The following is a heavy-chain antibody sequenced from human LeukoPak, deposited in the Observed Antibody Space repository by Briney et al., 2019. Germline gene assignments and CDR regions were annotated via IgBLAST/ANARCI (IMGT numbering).Heavy chain of an antibody. CDR3: ARDSLDYYDSSGPLRNWFDP. V-gene: IGHV1-8*01. Sequence: ASVKVSCKASGYTFTSYDINWVRQATGQGLEWMGWMNPNSGNTGYAQKFQGRVTMTRNTSISTAYMELSSLRSEDTAVYYCARDSLDYYDSSGPLRNWFDPWGQGTLVTVSS. CDR1: GYTFTSYD. CDR2: MNPNSGNT. D-gene: IGHD3-22*01. J-gene: IGHJ5*02.